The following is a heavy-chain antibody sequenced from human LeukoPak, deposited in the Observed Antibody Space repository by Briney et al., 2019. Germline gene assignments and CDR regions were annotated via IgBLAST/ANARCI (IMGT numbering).Heavy chain of an antibody. D-gene: IGHD6-19*01. V-gene: IGHV3-23*01. Sequence: PGGSLRLSCAASGFTFSSYAMSWVRQAPRKGLEWVSSISGSGGSTYYADSVKGRFTISRGNSKNTLYLQMSSLRAEDTAVYYCAKVFQSSGWLLPYDPWGQGTLVTVSS. CDR2: ISGSGGST. CDR1: GFTFSSYA. J-gene: IGHJ5*02. CDR3: AKVFQSSGWLLPYDP.